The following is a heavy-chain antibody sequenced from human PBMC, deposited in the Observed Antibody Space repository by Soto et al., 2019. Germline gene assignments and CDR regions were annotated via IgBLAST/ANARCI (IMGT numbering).Heavy chain of an antibody. CDR2: IYSGTT. D-gene: IGHD2-15*01. CDR1: GVSISSGGYS. V-gene: IGHV4-30-2*01. Sequence: SETLSLTCAVSGVSISSGGYSWSWIRQPPGKGMEWIGYIYSGTTHYNPSLKSRVTISMDRSKNQVSLSLKSVTAADTAVYYRAREDSGAFFDFWGQGNLVTVS. CDR3: AREDSGAFFDF. J-gene: IGHJ4*02.